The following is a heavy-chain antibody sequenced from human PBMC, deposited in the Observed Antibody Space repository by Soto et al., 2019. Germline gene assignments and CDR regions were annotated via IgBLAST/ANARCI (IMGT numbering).Heavy chain of an antibody. D-gene: IGHD1-1*01. CDR2: ISAYNGNT. CDR1: GYTFTSYG. Sequence: VQLVQSGAEVKKPGASVKVSCKASGYTFTSYGISWVRQASGQGLEWMGWISAYNGNTKYAQKLQGRVTMTTDTSTSTAYMELRSLRSDDTAVYYCASDEAYKWNDGGWFDPWGQGTLVTVSS. V-gene: IGHV1-18*01. J-gene: IGHJ5*02. CDR3: ASDEAYKWNDGGWFDP.